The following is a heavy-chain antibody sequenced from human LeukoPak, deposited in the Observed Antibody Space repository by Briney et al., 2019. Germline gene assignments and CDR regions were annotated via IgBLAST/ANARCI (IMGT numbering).Heavy chain of an antibody. CDR1: GISFRSYG. CDR2: ISSSSSTI. D-gene: IGHD2-21*02. Sequence: GGSLRLSCAASGISFRSYGTHWVRQAPGKGLEWVSYISSSSSTIYYADSVKGRFTISRDNTKSSLFLQMNSLRVEDMAVYYCARGYCGGDCYGDWGQGTLVTVSS. CDR3: ARGYCGGDCYGD. J-gene: IGHJ1*01. V-gene: IGHV3-48*04.